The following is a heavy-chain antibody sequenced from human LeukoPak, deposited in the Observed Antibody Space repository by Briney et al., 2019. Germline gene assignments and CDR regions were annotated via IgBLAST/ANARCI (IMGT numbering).Heavy chain of an antibody. CDR2: INQGESMI. Sequence: GGSLRLSCAASGFTFSSFAMSWVRQAPGKGLEWVASINQGESMIWYVDSVKGRFTISRDNANNLLFLQMNYMRVEDTAVYYCAKLLRDVTIYDFWGHGDLVTVSS. CDR1: GFTFSSFA. J-gene: IGHJ4*03. V-gene: IGHV3-7*01. D-gene: IGHD5-24*01. CDR3: AKLLRDVTIYDF.